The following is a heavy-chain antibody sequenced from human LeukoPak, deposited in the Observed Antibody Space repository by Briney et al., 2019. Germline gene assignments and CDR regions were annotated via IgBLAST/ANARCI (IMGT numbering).Heavy chain of an antibody. Sequence: PSETLSLTCTVSGGSLSSSYSWGWIRRPPGKGLEWIGNIYYSGSTYYNPSLKSRVTISVDTSKNQFSLKLSSVTAADTAVYYCARQTFYSNSKYYFDYWGQGTLVTVSS. CDR2: IYYSGST. CDR1: GGSLSSSYS. J-gene: IGHJ4*02. V-gene: IGHV4-39*01. D-gene: IGHD4-11*01. CDR3: ARQTFYSNSKYYFDY.